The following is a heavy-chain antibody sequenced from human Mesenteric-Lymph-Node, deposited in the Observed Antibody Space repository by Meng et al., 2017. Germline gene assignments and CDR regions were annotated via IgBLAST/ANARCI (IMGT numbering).Heavy chain of an antibody. Sequence: QVQLVQSGAEVKKPGASVTVSCKASGYTFSTYDINWVRQATGQGLEWMGWMTPNSGNTGYAQKFQGRVTLTRNTSISTAYMELSSLTSEDTAVYYCTRNPYGSGMEDIWGQGTMVTVSS. CDR2: MTPNSGNT. CDR3: TRNPYGSGMEDI. V-gene: IGHV1-8*01. J-gene: IGHJ3*02. D-gene: IGHD3-10*01. CDR1: GYTFSTYD.